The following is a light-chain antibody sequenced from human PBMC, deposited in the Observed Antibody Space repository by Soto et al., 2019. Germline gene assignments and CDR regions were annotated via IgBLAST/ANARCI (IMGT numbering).Light chain of an antibody. V-gene: IGKV1-5*01. CDR3: QEYSRHWT. CDR2: AAW. CDR1: QSIIGC. Sequence: DVQMTQSPATLSASVGERVTITCRASQSIIGCVAWHHEKPWKAPELLIYAAWSLESGVPSRFSGSGSGTEFTITIRRLEDVAFANYYWQEYSRHWTFGQGTKVDIK. J-gene: IGKJ1*01.